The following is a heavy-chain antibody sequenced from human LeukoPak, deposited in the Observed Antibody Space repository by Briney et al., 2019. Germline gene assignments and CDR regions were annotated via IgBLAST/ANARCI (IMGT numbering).Heavy chain of an antibody. D-gene: IGHD3-16*01. V-gene: IGHV4-31*03. CDR2: IYYSGST. Sequence: TLSLTCTVSGGSISSGGYYWTWIRQHPGKGLEWIGYIYYSGSTYYNPSLKSRITVSVDTSKNQFSLKLSSVTAAVTAVYYCARLGANWFDPWGQGTLVTVSS. J-gene: IGHJ5*02. CDR3: ARLGANWFDP. CDR1: GGSISSGGYY.